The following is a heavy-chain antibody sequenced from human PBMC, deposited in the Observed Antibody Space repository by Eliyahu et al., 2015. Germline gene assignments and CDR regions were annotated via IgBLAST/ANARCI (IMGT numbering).Heavy chain of an antibody. Sequence: QVQLVQSGAEMKKPGSSVKVSCKASGGILSHSKSSSYSINWVRQAPGQGLEWMGRSIPTSGRAKFAQKFQGRVTITADESTATAYLELRGLRWEDTAVYYCARETFGGIYVYNWFDSWGQGTLVTVSS. V-gene: IGHV1-69*08. D-gene: IGHD3-3*01. CDR2: SIPTSGRA. CDR3: ARETFGGIYVYNWFDS. CDR1: GGILSHSKSSSYS. J-gene: IGHJ5*01.